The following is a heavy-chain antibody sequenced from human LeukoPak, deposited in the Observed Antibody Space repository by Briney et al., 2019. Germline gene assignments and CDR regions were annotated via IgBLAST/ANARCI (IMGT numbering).Heavy chain of an antibody. CDR2: IYYSGST. V-gene: IGHV4-61*08. D-gene: IGHD3-9*01. J-gene: IGHJ4*02. CDR1: GGSISSSGYY. CDR3: ARVASALRYFDWPCFDY. Sequence: SETLSLTCTVSGGSISSSGYYWGWIRQPPGKGLEWIGYIYYSGSTNYNPSLKSRVTISVDTSKNQFSLKLSSVTAADTAVYYCARVASALRYFDWPCFDYWGQGTLVTVSS.